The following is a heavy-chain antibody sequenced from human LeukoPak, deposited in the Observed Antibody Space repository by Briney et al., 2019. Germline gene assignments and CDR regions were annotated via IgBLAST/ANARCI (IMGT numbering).Heavy chain of an antibody. Sequence: SETLSLTCTVSGGSISSYYWSWIRQPPGKGLEWIGYIYYSGSTNYNPSLKSRVTISVDTSKNQFSLKLSSVTAEDTAVYYCARAQHVLRYFDWPKDGAFDYWGQGTLVTVSS. CDR2: IYYSGST. J-gene: IGHJ4*02. V-gene: IGHV4-59*01. CDR1: GGSISSYY. CDR3: ARAQHVLRYFDWPKDGAFDY. D-gene: IGHD3-9*01.